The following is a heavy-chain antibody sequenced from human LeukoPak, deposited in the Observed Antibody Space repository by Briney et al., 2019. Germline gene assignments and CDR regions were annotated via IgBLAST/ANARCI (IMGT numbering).Heavy chain of an antibody. CDR1: GFTFSSYG. CDR2: ISYDGSNK. Sequence: GGSLRLSCAASGFTFSSYGMHWVRQAPGKGLEWVAVISYDGSNKYYADSVKGRFTISRDNSKNTLYLQMNSLRAEDTAVYYCARGSDTKALDYWGQGTLVTVSS. D-gene: IGHD2-8*01. V-gene: IGHV3-30*19. CDR3: ARGSDTKALDY. J-gene: IGHJ4*02.